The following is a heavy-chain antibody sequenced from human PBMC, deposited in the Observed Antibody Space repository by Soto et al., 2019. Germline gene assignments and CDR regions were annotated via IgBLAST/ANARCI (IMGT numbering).Heavy chain of an antibody. CDR2: ISDPGTST. V-gene: IGHV3-23*01. CDR1: GFTFGNYA. D-gene: IGHD2-21*02. J-gene: IGHJ3*01. Sequence: PGGSLRLSCAASGFTFGNYAMNWVRQAPGKGLEWISSISDPGTSTYYANSVKGRFSMSRDNSKNTLFLQMNRLRADDTAVYFCAKSLVTPSDAFHLWGRGTLVTVSS. CDR3: AKSLVTPSDAFHL.